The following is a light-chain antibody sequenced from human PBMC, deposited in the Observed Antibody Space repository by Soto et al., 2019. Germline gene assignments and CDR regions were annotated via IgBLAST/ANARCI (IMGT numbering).Light chain of an antibody. Sequence: LTQPPSASGTPGQRVTISCSGSSSNIGSNTVNWYQQLPGTAPKLLIYSNNQRPSGVPDRFSGSKSGTSASLAISGLQSEDEADYYCAAWDDSLNGYVFGTGTKVTVL. J-gene: IGLJ1*01. CDR1: SSNIGSNT. CDR2: SNN. V-gene: IGLV1-44*01. CDR3: AAWDDSLNGYV.